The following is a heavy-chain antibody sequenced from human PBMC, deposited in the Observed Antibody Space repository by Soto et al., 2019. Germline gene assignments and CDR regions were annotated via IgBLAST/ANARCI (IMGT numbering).Heavy chain of an antibody. V-gene: IGHV1-69*13. CDR3: ARDPPPPVLRSFRPQGYYGMDV. D-gene: IGHD3-9*01. CDR1: GGTFSSYA. CDR2: IIPIFGTA. J-gene: IGHJ6*02. Sequence: SVKVSCKASGGTFSSYAISWVRQAPGQGLEWMGGIIPIFGTANYAQKFQGRVTITADESTSTAYMELSSLRSEDTAVYYCARDPPPPVLRSFRPQGYYGMDVWGQGTTVTVSS.